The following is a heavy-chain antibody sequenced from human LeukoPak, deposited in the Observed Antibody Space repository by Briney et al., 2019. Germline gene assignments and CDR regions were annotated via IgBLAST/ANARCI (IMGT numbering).Heavy chain of an antibody. CDR3: ARKQGDGYNLDY. D-gene: IGHD5-24*01. J-gene: IGHJ4*02. CDR1: GGSFSGYY. Sequence: SETLSLTCAVYGGSFSGYYWSWIRQPPGKGLEWIGEINHSGSTNYNPSLKSRVTISVDTSKNQFSLKLSSVTAADTATYYCARKQGDGYNLDYWGQGTLVTVSS. CDR2: INHSGST. V-gene: IGHV4-34*01.